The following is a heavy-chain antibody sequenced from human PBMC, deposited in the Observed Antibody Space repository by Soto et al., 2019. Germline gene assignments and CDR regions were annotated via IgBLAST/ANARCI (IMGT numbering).Heavy chain of an antibody. CDR1: GFTFSNYA. CDR2: ISGSGDYT. D-gene: IGHD3-10*01. CDR3: AKGAYGSGSYDS. J-gene: IGHJ4*02. Sequence: EVHLLESGGGLVQPGGSLRLSCAASGFTFSNYAMTWVRQAPGKGLEWVSGISGSGDYTYSADSVKGRFTISRDNSKNTLYLLMNSLRAEDTAVYYCAKGAYGSGSYDSWGQGTLVNVSS. V-gene: IGHV3-23*01.